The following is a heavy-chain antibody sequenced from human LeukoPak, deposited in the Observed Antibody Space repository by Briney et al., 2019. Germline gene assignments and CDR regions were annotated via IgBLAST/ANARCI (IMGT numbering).Heavy chain of an antibody. CDR3: ARSSIGISPHFDY. Sequence: PSETLSLTCTVSSGSFRTYYWSWIRQPPGKGLEWIGYIYYSGSTNYNPSLQSRVTISVDTSKNHFSLRLSSVTAADTAVYYCARSSIGISPHFDYWGQGTLVTVSS. CDR1: SGSFRTYY. D-gene: IGHD6-6*01. CDR2: IYYSGST. J-gene: IGHJ4*02. V-gene: IGHV4-59*01.